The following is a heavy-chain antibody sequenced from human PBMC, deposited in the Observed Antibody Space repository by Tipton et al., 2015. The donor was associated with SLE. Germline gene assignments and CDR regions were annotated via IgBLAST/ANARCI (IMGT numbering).Heavy chain of an antibody. J-gene: IGHJ4*02. CDR1: GGSISGSY. D-gene: IGHD1-26*01. Sequence: TPSLTCSVSGGSISGSYWSWIRQPPRKGLEWIGYIYYSGSTNYNPSLMSRVTISVDTSKNQFTLKLNSVTTADTAVYYCARENSGNFLPPNYFDYWGQGALVTVSS. CDR3: ARENSGNFLPPNYFDY. CDR2: IYYSGST. V-gene: IGHV4-59*01.